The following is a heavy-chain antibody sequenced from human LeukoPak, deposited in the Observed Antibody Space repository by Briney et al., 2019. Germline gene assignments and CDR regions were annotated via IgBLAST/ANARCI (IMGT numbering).Heavy chain of an antibody. Sequence: SETLSLTCTVSGGSISSSRYYWGWIRQPPGKGLEWIGSIYYSGSTYYNPSLKSRVTISVDTSKNQFSLKLSSVTAADTAVYYCARLPDFWSDYYHAFDIWGQGTMVTVSS. J-gene: IGHJ3*02. CDR1: GGSISSSRYY. D-gene: IGHD3-3*01. CDR3: ARLPDFWSDYYHAFDI. CDR2: IYYSGST. V-gene: IGHV4-39*01.